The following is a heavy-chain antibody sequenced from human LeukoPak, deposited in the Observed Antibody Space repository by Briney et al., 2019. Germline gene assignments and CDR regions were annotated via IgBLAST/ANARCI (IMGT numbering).Heavy chain of an antibody. J-gene: IGHJ4*02. CDR2: IRATTDGGTT. D-gene: IGHD6-19*01. Sequence: GGSPRPPRAAPGFTFSVAWISWVRQAPGQGLEGFGRIRATTDGGTTDYAAPVRGRFTISRDNSKNTLYLQLTSLKTEDTAVYYCSTAVANTNGWYSYFDYWGQGTLVTVSS. V-gene: IGHV3-15*01. CDR3: STAVANTNGWYSYFDY. CDR1: GFTFSVAW.